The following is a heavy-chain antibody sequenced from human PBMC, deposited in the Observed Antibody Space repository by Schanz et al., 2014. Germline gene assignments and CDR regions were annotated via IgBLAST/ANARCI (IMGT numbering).Heavy chain of an antibody. D-gene: IGHD3-16*01. V-gene: IGHV3-11*06. Sequence: QVQLVESGGGLVKPGGSLRLSCAASGFTFSDNFMSWIRQAPGKGLEWISYITTSTSYTNYADSVKGRFTISRDNAKKSLFLQMNSLRAEDTAVYFCARAAYSHGLDVWGRGTTVTVSS. CDR3: ARAAYSHGLDV. CDR1: GFTFSDNF. CDR2: ITTSTSYT. J-gene: IGHJ6*02.